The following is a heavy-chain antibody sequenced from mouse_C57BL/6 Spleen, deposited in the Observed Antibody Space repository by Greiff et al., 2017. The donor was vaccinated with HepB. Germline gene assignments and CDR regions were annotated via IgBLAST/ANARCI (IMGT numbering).Heavy chain of an antibody. CDR2: FYPGSGSI. D-gene: IGHD2-12*01. V-gene: IGHV1-62-2*01. CDR1: GYTFTEYT. CDR3: ARHESLGAYDGYYAMDY. J-gene: IGHJ4*01. Sequence: VQLQQSGAELVKPGASVKLSCKASGYTFTEYTIHWVKQRSGQGLEWIGWFYPGSGSIKYNEKFKDKATLTADKSSSTVYMELSRLTSEDSAVYFCARHESLGAYDGYYAMDYWGQGTSVTVSS.